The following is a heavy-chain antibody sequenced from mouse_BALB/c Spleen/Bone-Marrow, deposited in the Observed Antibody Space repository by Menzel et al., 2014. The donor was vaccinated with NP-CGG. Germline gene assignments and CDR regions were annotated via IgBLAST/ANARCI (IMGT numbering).Heavy chain of an antibody. CDR1: GYTFSNYW. V-gene: IGHV1-5*01. J-gene: IGHJ2*01. CDR3: TTLARNYFDY. Sequence: EVQRVESGTVLARPGAAVKMSCKASGYTFSNYWMHWIKQRPGQGLEWIGTIHPGSSDTTYNQKFKGKAKLTAVTSTSPAYMELSSLTNEDSAVYYCTTLARNYFDYWGQGTTLTVSS. CDR2: IHPGSSDT.